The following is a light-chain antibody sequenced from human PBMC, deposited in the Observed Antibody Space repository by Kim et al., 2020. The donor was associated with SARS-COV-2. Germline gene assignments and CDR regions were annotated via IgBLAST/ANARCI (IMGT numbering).Light chain of an antibody. CDR3: LQHHVYPLT. V-gene: IGKV1-17*03. J-gene: IGKJ4*01. Sequence: ASVGDIVTITCRASHAIGYYLAWFQQKPGKGPKRLIYAASNLQSGVPSRFSGSGSGTEFTLTISSLQPEDFATYFCLQHHVYPLTFGGGTKVDIK. CDR2: AAS. CDR1: HAIGYY.